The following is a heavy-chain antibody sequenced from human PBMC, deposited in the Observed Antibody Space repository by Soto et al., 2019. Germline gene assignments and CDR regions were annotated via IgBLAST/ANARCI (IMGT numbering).Heavy chain of an antibody. Sequence: ASVKVSCKASGYTFTSYYMHWVRQAPGQGLEWMGIINPSGGSTSYAQKFQGRVTMTRDTSTSTVYMELSSLRSEDTAVYYCARDIGSSSRDYYYGMDVWGQGTTVTVSS. J-gene: IGHJ6*02. CDR1: GYTFTSYY. V-gene: IGHV1-46*01. D-gene: IGHD6-6*01. CDR2: INPSGGST. CDR3: ARDIGSSSRDYYYGMDV.